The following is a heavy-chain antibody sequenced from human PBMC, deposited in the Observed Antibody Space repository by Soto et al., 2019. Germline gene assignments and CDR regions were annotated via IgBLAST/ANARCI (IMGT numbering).Heavy chain of an antibody. CDR1: GGTFSSTA. V-gene: IGHV1-69*12. D-gene: IGHD2-21*02. CDR2: IIPKFKLA. CDR3: ATRAVTAFYFGY. J-gene: IGHJ4*02. Sequence: QVQLVQSGADVKKPGSSVKVSCKASGGTFSSTALSWVRQAPGQGLEWMGGIIPKFKLANYAQRFQGRATFTVDESTSTAYMELSSLRSEDTAVYYCATRAVTAFYFGYWGQGTLVTVSS.